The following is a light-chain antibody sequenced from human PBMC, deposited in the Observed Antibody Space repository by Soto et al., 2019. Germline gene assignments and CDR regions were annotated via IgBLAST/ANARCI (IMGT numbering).Light chain of an antibody. Sequence: QSALTQPASVSGSPGQSITISCTGTSSDVGGYNYVSWYQQHPGKAPKLMIYEVSNRPSGDSNRFSCSKSGNTASLTSSGLQAEDEADYYCSSYNSSSTYVFGTGTKLTVL. CDR3: SSYNSSSTYV. V-gene: IGLV2-14*01. CDR2: EVS. J-gene: IGLJ1*01. CDR1: SSDVGGYNY.